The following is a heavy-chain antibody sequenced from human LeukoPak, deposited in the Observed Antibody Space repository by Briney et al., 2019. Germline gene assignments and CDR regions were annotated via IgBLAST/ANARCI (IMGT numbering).Heavy chain of an antibody. D-gene: IGHD2-2*01. CDR1: GYTFTSYG. Sequence: ASVKVSCKASGYTFTSYGISWVRQAPGQGLEWMGWISACNGNTNYAQKLQGRVTMTTDTSTSTAYMELRSLRSDDTAVYYCARDWIVVVSAAINWFDPWGQGTLVTVSS. J-gene: IGHJ5*02. CDR3: ARDWIVVVSAAINWFDP. V-gene: IGHV1-18*01. CDR2: ISACNGNT.